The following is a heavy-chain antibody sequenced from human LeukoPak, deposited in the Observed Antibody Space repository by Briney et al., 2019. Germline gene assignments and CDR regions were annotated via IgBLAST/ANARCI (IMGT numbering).Heavy chain of an antibody. CDR2: IKEDGSEK. J-gene: IGHJ4*02. Sequence: GGSLRLSCVTSGFIFSKHWMGWVRQAPGKGLEWVANIKEDGSEKYYVDSVKGRFTISRDNVKNSLCLQMNGLRVEDTAVYYCATYGVMVEATDYWGQGTLVTVSS. V-gene: IGHV3-7*01. CDR1: GFIFSKHW. CDR3: ATYGVMVEATDY. D-gene: IGHD2-15*01.